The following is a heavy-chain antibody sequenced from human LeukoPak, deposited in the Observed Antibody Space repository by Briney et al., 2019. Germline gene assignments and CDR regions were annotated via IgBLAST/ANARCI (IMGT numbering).Heavy chain of an antibody. CDR3: ARRIAAAAAPYYFDC. CDR2: IYSGGAT. V-gene: IGHV3-53*01. Sequence: GGSLRLPCAASGFDVGRNYMTWVRQAPGKGLEWVSFIYSGGATYYADSVRGRFTISRDSSKSTLYLQMNSLRVEDTAVYYCARRIAAAAAPYYFDCWGQGTLVTVSS. J-gene: IGHJ4*02. CDR1: GFDVGRNY. D-gene: IGHD6-13*01.